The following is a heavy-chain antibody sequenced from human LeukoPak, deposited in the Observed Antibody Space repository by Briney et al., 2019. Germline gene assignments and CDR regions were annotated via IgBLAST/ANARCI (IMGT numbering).Heavy chain of an antibody. J-gene: IGHJ5*02. CDR1: GFTFSNYG. Sequence: GGSLRLSCAASGFTFSNYGMHWVRQAPGKGLEWVAVISYDGSNKYYVDSVKGRFTISRDNSKNTLYLQMNSLRAEDTAVYYCAKGGYRYYDFQNNWFDPWGQGTLVTVSS. CDR3: AKGGYRYYDFQNNWFDP. V-gene: IGHV3-30*18. D-gene: IGHD3-22*01. CDR2: ISYDGSNK.